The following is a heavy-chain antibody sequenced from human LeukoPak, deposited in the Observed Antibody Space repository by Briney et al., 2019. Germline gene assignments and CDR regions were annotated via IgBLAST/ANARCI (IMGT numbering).Heavy chain of an antibody. CDR1: GFTFSSYA. J-gene: IGHJ3*02. D-gene: IGHD3-22*01. V-gene: IGHV3-23*01. CDR3: AKDYYDSSGYYPDAFDI. Sequence: PGGSLRLSCAASGFTFSSYAMSWVRQAPGKGLEWVSAISGSGGSTYYADSVKGRSTISRDNSKNTLYLQMNSLRAEDTAVYYCAKDYYDSSGYYPDAFDIWGQGTMVTVSS. CDR2: ISGSGGST.